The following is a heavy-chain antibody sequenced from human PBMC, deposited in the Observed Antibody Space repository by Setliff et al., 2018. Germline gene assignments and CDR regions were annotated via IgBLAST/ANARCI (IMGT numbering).Heavy chain of an antibody. Sequence: SETLSLTCAVSGYSISSGYYWGWIRQPPGKGLEWIGSIYHSGSTYYNPSLKSRVTISVDTSKDQFSLKLSSVTAADTALYYCTVYNTGSSKDHYWGQGTPVTVSS. J-gene: IGHJ4*02. V-gene: IGHV4-38-2*01. CDR1: GYSISSGYY. D-gene: IGHD2-8*02. CDR2: IYHSGST. CDR3: TVYNTGSSKDHY.